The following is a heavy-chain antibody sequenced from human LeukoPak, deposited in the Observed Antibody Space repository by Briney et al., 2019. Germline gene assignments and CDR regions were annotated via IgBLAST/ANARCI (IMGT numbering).Heavy chain of an antibody. CDR2: ISSSSYI. Sequence: PGGSLRLSCAASGFTFSSYSMNWVRQAPGKGLEWVSFISSSSYIYYADSVKGRFTISRDNAKNSLYLQMNGLRAEDTAVYYCARNYVTFGTGSDYWGQGTLVTVSS. V-gene: IGHV3-21*01. CDR1: GFTFSSYS. D-gene: IGHD3/OR15-3a*01. J-gene: IGHJ4*02. CDR3: ARNYVTFGTGSDY.